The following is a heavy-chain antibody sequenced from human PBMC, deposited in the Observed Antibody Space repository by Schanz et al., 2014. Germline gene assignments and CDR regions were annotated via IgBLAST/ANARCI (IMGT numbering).Heavy chain of an antibody. CDR1: GFGFSSYW. CDR2: IKSDGSST. J-gene: IGHJ3*02. V-gene: IGHV3-74*02. CDR3: AKGRFGELSAFDI. Sequence: EVQLVESGGGLIQPGGSLRLSCAASGFGFSSYWMHWVRQVPGKGLVWVSRIKSDGSSTSYADSVKGRFTVSRDNAKNSVYLQMNSLRAEDTAVYYCAKGRFGELSAFDIWGQGTMVTVSS. D-gene: IGHD3-10*01.